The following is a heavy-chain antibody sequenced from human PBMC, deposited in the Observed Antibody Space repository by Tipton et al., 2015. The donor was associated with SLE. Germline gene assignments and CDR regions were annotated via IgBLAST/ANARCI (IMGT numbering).Heavy chain of an antibody. V-gene: IGHV1-18*01. Sequence: QLVQSGAEVKRPGTSVKVSCKASGYTFSSYDISWVRQAPGQGLEWMGWISAYSGNTVYAQKFQGRVTLTTDPSTSTAYMELRSLRSDDTAIYYCALSGTSFWGQGTLVTVSS. D-gene: IGHD1-20*01. J-gene: IGHJ4*02. CDR2: ISAYSGNT. CDR3: ALSGTSF. CDR1: GYTFSSYD.